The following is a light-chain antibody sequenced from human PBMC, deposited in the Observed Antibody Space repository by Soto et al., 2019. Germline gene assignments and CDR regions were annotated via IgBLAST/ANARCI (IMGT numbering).Light chain of an antibody. J-gene: IGKJ1*01. V-gene: IGKV1-5*03. CDR2: KAS. CDR1: QSISSW. Sequence: DVQMTQSPSTLSASVGARVTITCRASQSISSWLARYQQKPGKAPKRLIYKASSLESGVPSRFSGSGSGTEFTLTIISLQPDDFSPYYCQQYNSYPWTFGQGTKVEIK. CDR3: QQYNSYPWT.